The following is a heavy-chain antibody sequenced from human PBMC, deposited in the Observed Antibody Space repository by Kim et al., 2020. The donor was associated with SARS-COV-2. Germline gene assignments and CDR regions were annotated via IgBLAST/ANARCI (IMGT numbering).Heavy chain of an antibody. D-gene: IGHD4-17*01. Sequence: KKYYGDSVQCRFTSSRDNSRNTLYLQMNSLGAEDTAVYYCARLYGTTIDYWGQGTLVTVSS. CDR2: KK. J-gene: IGHJ4*02. CDR3: ARLYGTTIDY. V-gene: IGHV3-33*01.